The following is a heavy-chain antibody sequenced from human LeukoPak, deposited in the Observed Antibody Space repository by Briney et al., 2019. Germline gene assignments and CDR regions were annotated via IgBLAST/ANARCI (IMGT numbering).Heavy chain of an antibody. CDR3: GRDNSQVGATWGNFDY. D-gene: IGHD1-26*01. Sequence: GGSLRLSCAASGFTFSSYWMHWVRQAPGKWLVWVSRINSDGSSTSYADSVKGRFTISRDNAKNTLYLQMNSLRAEDTAVYYCGRDNSQVGATWGNFDYWGQGTLVTVSS. J-gene: IGHJ4*02. CDR2: INSDGSST. V-gene: IGHV3-74*01. CDR1: GFTFSSYW.